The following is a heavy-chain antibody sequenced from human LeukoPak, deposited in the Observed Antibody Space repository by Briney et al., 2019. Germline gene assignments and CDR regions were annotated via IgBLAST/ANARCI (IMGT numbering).Heavy chain of an antibody. CDR3: ARGLPRATVISSTYDY. J-gene: IGHJ4*02. Sequence: PSETLSLTCAVYGGSFSGYYWSWIRQPPGKGLEWIGEINHSGSTNYNPSLKSRVTISVDTSKNQFSLKLSSVTAADTAVYYCARGLPRATVISSTYDYWGQGTLVTVSS. V-gene: IGHV4-34*01. D-gene: IGHD4-17*01. CDR2: INHSGST. CDR1: GGSFSGYY.